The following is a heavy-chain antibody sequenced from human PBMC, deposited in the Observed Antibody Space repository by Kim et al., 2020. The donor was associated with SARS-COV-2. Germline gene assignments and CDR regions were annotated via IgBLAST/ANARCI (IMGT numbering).Heavy chain of an antibody. J-gene: IGHJ6*02. D-gene: IGHD3-3*01. CDR2: IYYSGST. Sequence: SETLSLTCTVSGGSISSYYWSWIRQPPGKGLEWIGYIYYSGSTNYNPSLKSRVTISVDTSKNQFSLKLSSVTAADTAVYYCARELGLGAYYDFWSGYSLGMDVWGQGTTVTVSS. V-gene: IGHV4-59*13. CDR1: GGSISSYY. CDR3: ARELGLGAYYDFWSGYSLGMDV.